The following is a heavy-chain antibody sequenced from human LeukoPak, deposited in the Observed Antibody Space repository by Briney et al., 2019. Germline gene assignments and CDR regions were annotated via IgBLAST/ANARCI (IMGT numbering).Heavy chain of an antibody. CDR2: IKQDGSEK. V-gene: IGHV3-7*03. Sequence: GALRLSCAASGFTFSNYWMSWVRKAPGKGLEWVANIKQDGSEKYYVGSVKGRFTISRDNADNSLYLQMNSLRAEDTAVYYCARLRTFDYWGQRTLVTVSS. CDR3: ARLRTFDY. D-gene: IGHD1-14*01. J-gene: IGHJ4*02. CDR1: GFTFSNYW.